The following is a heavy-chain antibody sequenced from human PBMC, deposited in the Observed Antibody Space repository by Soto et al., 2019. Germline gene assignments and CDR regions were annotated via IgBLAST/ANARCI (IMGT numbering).Heavy chain of an antibody. CDR3: ASRDRVVKGMAAPGDYFDY. Sequence: PSETLSLTCAVYGGSFSGYYWSWIRQPPGKGLEWIGEINHSGSTNYNPSLKSRATISVDTSKNQFSLKLSSVTAADTAVYYCASRDRVVKGMAAPGDYFDYWGQGTLVTVSS. D-gene: IGHD2-21*01. V-gene: IGHV4-34*01. CDR1: GGSFSGYY. CDR2: INHSGST. J-gene: IGHJ4*02.